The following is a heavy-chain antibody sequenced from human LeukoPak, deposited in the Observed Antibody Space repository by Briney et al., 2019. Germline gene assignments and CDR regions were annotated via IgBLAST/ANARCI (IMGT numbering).Heavy chain of an antibody. CDR2: IRSSGSII. J-gene: IGHJ4*02. CDR1: GFTFSNCE. V-gene: IGHV3-48*03. D-gene: IGHD6-13*01. Sequence: GGSLRLSCATSGFTFSNCEMNWVRQAPGKGLEWVSYIRSSGSIIYYADSVKGRFTISRDNAKNSLYLQMNSLRAEDTAVYYCARERVIAGSYYFDSWGQGTLVTVSS. CDR3: ARERVIAGSYYFDS.